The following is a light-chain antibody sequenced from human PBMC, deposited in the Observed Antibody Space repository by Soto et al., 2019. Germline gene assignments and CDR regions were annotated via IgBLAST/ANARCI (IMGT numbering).Light chain of an antibody. J-gene: IGLJ1*01. V-gene: IGLV2-14*01. CDR1: SSDVGGYNY. CDR2: EVS. CDR3: SSYTSSNTYV. Sequence: QSALTQPASVSGSPGQSITISCTGTSSDVGGYNYVSWYQQHPGKAPKLIIYEVSNRPSGVSNRFSGSKSDNTASPTISGLQAEDEADYYCSSYTSSNTYVFGTGTKLTVL.